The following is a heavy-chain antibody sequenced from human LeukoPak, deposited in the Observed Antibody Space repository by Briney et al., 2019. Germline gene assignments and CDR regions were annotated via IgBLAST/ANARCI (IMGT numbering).Heavy chain of an antibody. CDR2: IYYSGST. Sequence: SETLSLTCTVSGGSISSYYWSWIRQPPGKGLEWIGYIYYSGSTNYNPSLESRVTISVDTSKNQFSLKLSSVTAADTAVYYCARGLVGALFDYWGQGTLVTVSS. CDR3: ARGLVGALFDY. V-gene: IGHV4-59*08. J-gene: IGHJ4*02. CDR1: GGSISSYY. D-gene: IGHD1-26*01.